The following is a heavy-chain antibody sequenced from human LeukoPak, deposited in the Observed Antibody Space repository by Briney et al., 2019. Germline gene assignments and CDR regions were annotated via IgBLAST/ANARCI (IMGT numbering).Heavy chain of an antibody. Sequence: GGSLRLSCAASGFTFSSSSMNWVRQAPGKGLEWVSSITSSSSYIYYADSVKGRFTISRDNAKNSLYLQMNSLRAEDTAVYYCASRLSGHYFDYWGQGTLVTVSS. J-gene: IGHJ4*02. D-gene: IGHD6-6*01. CDR3: ASRLSGHYFDY. CDR2: ITSSSSYI. CDR1: GFTFSSSS. V-gene: IGHV3-21*01.